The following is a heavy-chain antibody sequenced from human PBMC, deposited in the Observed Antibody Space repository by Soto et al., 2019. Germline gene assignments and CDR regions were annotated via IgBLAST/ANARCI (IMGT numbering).Heavy chain of an antibody. CDR1: GGTFSSYT. CDR3: ARGGTSIVVAGTCGA. CDR2: IIPIIGIA. V-gene: IGHV1-69*02. J-gene: IGHJ5*02. D-gene: IGHD6-19*01. Sequence: QVQLVQSGAEVKKPGSSVKVSCKASGGTFSSYTISWVRQAPGQGLEWRGRIIPIIGIAHYGPKVQGRVTIHADKATSTADMELSCLRAEDTAVYYSARGGTSIVVAGTCGAWGKGPLVTVSS.